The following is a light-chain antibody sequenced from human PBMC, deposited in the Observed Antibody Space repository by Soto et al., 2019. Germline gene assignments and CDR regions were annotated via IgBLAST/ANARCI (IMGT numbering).Light chain of an antibody. CDR3: QQRSNWPIT. V-gene: IGKV3-11*01. CDR1: QSVSRY. Sequence: EIVLTQSPATLSLSPGERVTLSCRASQSVSRYLAWYQQKPGQVPRLLIYDASNRATGIPVRFSGSGSGTDFTLTISSLEPEDFAVYYCQQRSNWPITFGQGTRLEIK. CDR2: DAS. J-gene: IGKJ5*01.